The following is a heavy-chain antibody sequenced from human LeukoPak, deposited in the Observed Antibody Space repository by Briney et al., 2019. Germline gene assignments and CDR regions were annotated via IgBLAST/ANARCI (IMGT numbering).Heavy chain of an antibody. V-gene: IGHV4-34*01. CDR3: ARMTPYGGNSQRYWYFDL. CDR2: INHSGST. D-gene: IGHD4-23*01. Sequence: ASETLSLTCAVYGGSFSGYYWSWIRQPPGKGLEWIGEINHSGSTNYNPSLKSRVTISVDTSKNQFSLKLSSVTAADTAVYYCARMTPYGGNSQRYWYFDLWGRGTLVTVSS. J-gene: IGHJ2*01. CDR1: GGSFSGYY.